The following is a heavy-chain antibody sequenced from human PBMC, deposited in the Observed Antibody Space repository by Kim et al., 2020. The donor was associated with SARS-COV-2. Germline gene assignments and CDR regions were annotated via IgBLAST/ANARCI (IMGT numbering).Heavy chain of an antibody. Sequence: SETLSLTCAVSGGSMSSYYWTWIRQPPGKRLEWIGYISDNGLTNYNPSLRSRVAFVLDTTKNQFSLRLTSVPAADTAVYYCARAVVKVWLDAWGPGPVVTVSS. D-gene: IGHD2-15*01. CDR1: GGSMSSYY. V-gene: IGHV4-59*01. J-gene: IGHJ5*02. CDR2: ISDNGLT. CDR3: ARAVVKVWLDA.